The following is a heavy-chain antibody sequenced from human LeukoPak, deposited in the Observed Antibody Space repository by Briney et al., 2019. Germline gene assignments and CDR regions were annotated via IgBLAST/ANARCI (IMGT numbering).Heavy chain of an antibody. CDR2: IDGSSGNI. Sequence: GGSLRLSCAASGFTFSNYVMNWVRQVPGKGLEWVSAIDGSSGNIYYADSVKGRFSISRDNSKNTLYLLMNSLRAEDTAVYYCAKDSRVVVVTATPDYWAREPWSPSPQ. D-gene: IGHD2-21*02. CDR3: AKDSRVVVVTATPDY. V-gene: IGHV3-23*01. J-gene: IGHJ4*02. CDR1: GFTFSNYV.